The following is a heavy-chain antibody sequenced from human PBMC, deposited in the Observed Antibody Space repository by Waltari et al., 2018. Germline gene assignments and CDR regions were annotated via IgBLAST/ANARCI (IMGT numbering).Heavy chain of an antibody. D-gene: IGHD3-10*01. CDR2: RWYNGNNK. Sequence: HVQLVESGGGVAQPVRSLRLSCAASGFTLSNYGMHCVLHARGKGLGWVGVRWYNGNNKNYEDAVRGRFTISRDKFNNMMYVEMNSRRADDTDVDDCAREGGHGGGTDAVGYWGQGTLVTVSS. J-gene: IGHJ4*02. CDR1: GFTLSNYG. CDR3: AREGGHGGGTDAVGY. V-gene: IGHV3-33*01.